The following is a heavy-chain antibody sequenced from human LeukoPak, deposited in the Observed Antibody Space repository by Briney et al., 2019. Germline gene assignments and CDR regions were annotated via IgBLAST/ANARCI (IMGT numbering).Heavy chain of an antibody. Sequence: GGSLRLSCAASGFTFSSSDMNWVRQAPGKGLEWVSYISSSTDIIHYADSVKGRFTISRDNAKNSLYLQLNSLRAEDTAVYYCARVGRSVTRDNWFDLWGQGTLVTVSS. J-gene: IGHJ5*02. CDR2: ISSSTDII. D-gene: IGHD1-26*01. CDR1: GFTFSSSD. CDR3: ARVGRSVTRDNWFDL. V-gene: IGHV3-48*01.